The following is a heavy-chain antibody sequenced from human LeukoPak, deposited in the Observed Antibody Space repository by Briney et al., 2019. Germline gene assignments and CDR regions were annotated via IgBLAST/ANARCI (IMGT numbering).Heavy chain of an antibody. Sequence: GGSLRLSCSVSGFTFSAYSMNWVRQAPGEGLEWVSYISSSGTNIHYADSVKGRFTFSRDNAKNSLYLQMSSLRVEDTAVYFCAREEVRGYLDYWGQGILVTVSS. D-gene: IGHD3-10*01. CDR1: GFTFSAYS. V-gene: IGHV3-48*01. J-gene: IGHJ4*02. CDR2: ISSSGTNI. CDR3: AREEVRGYLDY.